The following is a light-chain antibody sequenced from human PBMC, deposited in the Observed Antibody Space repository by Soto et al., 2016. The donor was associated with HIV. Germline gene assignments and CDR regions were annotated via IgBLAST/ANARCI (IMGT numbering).Light chain of an antibody. Sequence: SSELTQDPAVSVALGQTVTITCQGDSLRSYYASWYQQKPGQAPVLVISGNNNRPSGIPDRFSGSFSGHTASLTITGAQAEDDADYYCNSRDSSGHHLGVFRTGTKVTVL. V-gene: IGLV3-19*01. CDR2: GNN. CDR1: SLRSYY. CDR3: NSRDSSGHHLGV. J-gene: IGLJ1*01.